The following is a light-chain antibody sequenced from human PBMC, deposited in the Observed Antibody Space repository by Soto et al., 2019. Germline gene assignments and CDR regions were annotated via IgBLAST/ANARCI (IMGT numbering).Light chain of an antibody. CDR1: SSDVGGYNY. CDR2: EVS. CDR3: NSYTSKSTGV. J-gene: IGLJ1*01. V-gene: IGLV2-14*01. Sequence: QSALTQPASVSGSPGQSITISCTGTSSDVGGYNYVSWYQHHPGKAPKLIIYEVSNRPSGVSNRFSGSKSGNTASLTISGLPAEDEADYYCNSYTSKSTGVFGTGTKLTVL.